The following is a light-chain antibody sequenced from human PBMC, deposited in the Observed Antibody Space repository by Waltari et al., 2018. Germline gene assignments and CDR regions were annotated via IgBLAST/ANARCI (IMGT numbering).Light chain of an antibody. Sequence: DIQMTQSPSSLSESVGDRVTITCRASQGISNYLAWYQQKPGKVPKLLIYAASTLHSGVPSRFSGSGSGTDFTLTISSLQPEDVATYYCQKYNSASWTFGQGTKVEIK. CDR1: QGISNY. CDR2: AAS. V-gene: IGKV1-27*01. CDR3: QKYNSASWT. J-gene: IGKJ1*01.